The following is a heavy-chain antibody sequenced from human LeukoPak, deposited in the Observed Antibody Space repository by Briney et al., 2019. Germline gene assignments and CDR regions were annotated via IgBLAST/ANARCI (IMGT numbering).Heavy chain of an antibody. V-gene: IGHV1-18*01. CDR2: ISAYNGNT. D-gene: IGHD6-13*01. Sequence: ASVKVSCKASGYTFTSYGISWVRQAPGQGLEWMGWISAYNGNTNYAQKLQGRVTMTTDTSISAAYMELSRLRSDDTAVYYCARSMAPSGSLYFQHWGQGTLVTVSS. CDR3: ARSMAPSGSLYFQH. J-gene: IGHJ1*01. CDR1: GYTFTSYG.